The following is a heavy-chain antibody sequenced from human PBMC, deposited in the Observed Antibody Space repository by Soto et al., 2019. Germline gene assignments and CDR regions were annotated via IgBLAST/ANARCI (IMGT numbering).Heavy chain of an antibody. D-gene: IGHD2-2*01. J-gene: IGHJ6*02. Sequence: SETLSLTCTVSGGSISSGDYYWSWIRQPPGKGLEWIGYIYYSGSTYYNPSLKSRVTISVDTSKNQFSLKLSSVTAADTAVYYCARALYYCSSTSCYYYYYYGMDVWGQGTTVTVSS. CDR3: ARALYYCSSTSCYYYYYYGMDV. CDR2: IYYSGST. CDR1: GGSISSGDYY. V-gene: IGHV4-30-4*01.